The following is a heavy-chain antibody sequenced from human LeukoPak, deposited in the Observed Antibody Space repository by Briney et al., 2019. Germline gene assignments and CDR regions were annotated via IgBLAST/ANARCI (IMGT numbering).Heavy chain of an antibody. CDR3: ARETTGAGTARPFDY. J-gene: IGHJ4*02. V-gene: IGHV4-39*07. CDR1: GGSISSSSYY. Sequence: PSETLSLTCTVSGGSISSSSYYWGWIRPPPGKGLEWIGSIYYSGSTYYNPSLKSRVTISVDTSKNQFSLKLSSVTAADTAVYFCARETTGAGTARPFDYWGQGTLVTVSS. CDR2: IYYSGST. D-gene: IGHD6-13*01.